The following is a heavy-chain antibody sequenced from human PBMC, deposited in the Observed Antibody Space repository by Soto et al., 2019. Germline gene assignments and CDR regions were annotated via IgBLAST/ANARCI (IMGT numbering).Heavy chain of an antibody. CDR3: ARDLRTHHYYYGMDV. J-gene: IGHJ6*02. V-gene: IGHV3-21*01. Sequence: EVQLVESGGGLVKPGGSLRLSCAASGFTFSSYSMNWVRQAPGKGLEWVSSISSSSSYIYYADSVKGRFTISRDNAKNSLYLQMNSLRAEDTAVYYCARDLRTHHYYYGMDVWGQGTTVTVSS. CDR1: GFTFSSYS. D-gene: IGHD1-7*01. CDR2: ISSSSSYI.